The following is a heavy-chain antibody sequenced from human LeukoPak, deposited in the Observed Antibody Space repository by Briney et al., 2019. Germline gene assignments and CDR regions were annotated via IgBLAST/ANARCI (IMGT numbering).Heavy chain of an antibody. V-gene: IGHV4-61*02. D-gene: IGHD3-22*01. Sequence: SQTLSLTCTVSGGSISSGSYYWSWIRQPAGKGLEWIGRIYTSGSTNYNPSLKSRVTISVDTSKNQFSLKLSSVTAADTAVYYCARHPDSSGYYYPYYFDYRGQGTLVTVFS. CDR3: ARHPDSSGYYYPYYFDY. CDR2: IYTSGST. CDR1: GGSISSGSYY. J-gene: IGHJ4*02.